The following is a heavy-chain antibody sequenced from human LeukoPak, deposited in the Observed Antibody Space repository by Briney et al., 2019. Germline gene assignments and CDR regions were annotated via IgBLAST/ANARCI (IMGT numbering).Heavy chain of an antibody. Sequence: GGSLRLSCAASGFTFSSYAMTWVRQAPGRGLEWVSSILNSGGDTYYADSVKGRFTISRDNSNNTLFLQMNNLRAEDTAIYYCGNRGPDYYYDYWGQGTLVTVSS. V-gene: IGHV3-23*01. CDR2: ILNSGGDT. CDR1: GFTFSSYA. D-gene: IGHD3-10*01. CDR3: GNRGPDYYYDY. J-gene: IGHJ4*02.